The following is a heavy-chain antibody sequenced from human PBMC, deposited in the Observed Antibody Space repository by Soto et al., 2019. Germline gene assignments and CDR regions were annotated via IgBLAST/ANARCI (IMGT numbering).Heavy chain of an antibody. CDR1: GGSFSGYY. Sequence: QVQLQQWGAGLLKPSETLSLTCAVYGGSFSGYYWSWIRQPPGKGLEWIGEINHSGSTNYNPSLKSRVTISVDTSKNQFSLKLSSVTAADTAVYYCAREVRSSSWQSNWFDPWGQGTLVTVSS. D-gene: IGHD6-13*01. CDR3: AREVRSSSWQSNWFDP. CDR2: INHSGST. V-gene: IGHV4-34*01. J-gene: IGHJ5*02.